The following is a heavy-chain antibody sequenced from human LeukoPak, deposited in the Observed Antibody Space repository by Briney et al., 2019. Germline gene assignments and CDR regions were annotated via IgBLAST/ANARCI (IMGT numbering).Heavy chain of an antibody. CDR2: INSDGSST. CDR1: GFTFSSYW. J-gene: IGHJ5*02. V-gene: IGHV3-74*01. D-gene: IGHD4-11*01. CDR3: ARADSRSNWFDP. Sequence: GGSLRLSCAASGFTFSSYWMHWVRQAPGKGLVWVSRINSDGSSTSYADSVKGRFTTSRDNAKNTLYLQMNSLRAEDTAVYYCARADSRSNWFDPWGQGTLVTVSS.